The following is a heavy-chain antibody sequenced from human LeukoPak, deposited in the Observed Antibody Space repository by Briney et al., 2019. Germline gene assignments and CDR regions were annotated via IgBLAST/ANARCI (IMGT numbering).Heavy chain of an antibody. CDR2: ISGSGGST. CDR1: GFTFSSYA. CDR3: LGYCSSTSCYTLSLRWFDP. Sequence: PGGSLRLSCAASGFTFSSYAMSWVRQAPGKGLEWVSAISGSGGSTYYADSVKGRFTISRDNSKNTLYLQMNSLRAEDTAVYYCLGYCSSTSCYTLSLRWFDPWGQGTLVTVSS. J-gene: IGHJ5*02. D-gene: IGHD2-2*01. V-gene: IGHV3-23*01.